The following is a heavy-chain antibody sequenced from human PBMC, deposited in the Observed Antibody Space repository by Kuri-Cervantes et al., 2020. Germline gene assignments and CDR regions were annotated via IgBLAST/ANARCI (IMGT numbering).Heavy chain of an antibody. CDR1: GFDFSRYW. D-gene: IGHD2-15*01. CDR3: ARGYCSGGSCYDDYFDY. V-gene: IGHV3-7*02. Sequence: GESLKISCAASGFDFSRYWMSWVRQAPGKGLEWEWVATIKPDGSEKYYADSVKGRFTISRDNSKNTLYLQMGSLRAEDMAVYYCARGYCSGGSCYDDYFDYWGQGTLVTVSS. CDR2: IKPDGSEK. J-gene: IGHJ4*02.